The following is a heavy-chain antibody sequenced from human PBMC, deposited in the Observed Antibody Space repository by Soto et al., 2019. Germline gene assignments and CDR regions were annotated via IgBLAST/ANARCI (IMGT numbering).Heavy chain of an antibody. CDR2: ISAYNGNT. J-gene: IGHJ4*02. V-gene: IGHV1-18*01. D-gene: IGHD6-13*01. CDR1: GYTFTSYG. Sequence: ASVKVSCKASGYTFTSYGISWVRQAPGQGLEWMGWISAYNGNTNYAQKLQGRVTMTTDTSTSTAYMELRSLRSDDTAAYYCARSSAIAAAGTSDYWGQGTLVTVSS. CDR3: ARSSAIAAAGTSDY.